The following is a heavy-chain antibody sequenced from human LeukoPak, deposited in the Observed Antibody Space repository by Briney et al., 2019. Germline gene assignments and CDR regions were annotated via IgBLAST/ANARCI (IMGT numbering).Heavy chain of an antibody. J-gene: IGHJ6*02. CDR3: AKADPFDYYGMDV. CDR1: GSTFSSYA. V-gene: IGHV3-23*01. Sequence: QSGGSLRLSCAASGSTFSSYAMSWVRQAPGKGLEWVSAISGSGGSTYYADSVKGRFTISRDNSKNTLYLQMNSLRAEDTAVYYCAKADPFDYYGMDVWGQGTTVTVSS. D-gene: IGHD3-10*01. CDR2: ISGSGGST.